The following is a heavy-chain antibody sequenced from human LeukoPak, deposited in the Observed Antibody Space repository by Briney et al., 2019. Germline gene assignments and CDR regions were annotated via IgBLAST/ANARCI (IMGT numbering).Heavy chain of an antibody. CDR1: GFTFSSYS. V-gene: IGHV3-21*01. D-gene: IGHD5-24*01. CDR3: ARDVEMATIDNGMDV. J-gene: IGHJ6*02. CDR2: ISSSSSYI. Sequence: PGGSLRLSCAASGFTFSSYSMNWVRQAPGKGLEWVSSISSSSSYIYYADSVKGRFTISRDSAKNSLYLQMNSLRAEDTAVYYCARDVEMATIDNGMDVWGQGTTVTVSS.